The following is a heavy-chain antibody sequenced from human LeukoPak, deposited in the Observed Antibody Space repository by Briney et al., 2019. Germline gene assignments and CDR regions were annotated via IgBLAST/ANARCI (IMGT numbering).Heavy chain of an antibody. CDR1: GFTFSSHG. Sequence: PGGSLRLSCAASGFTFSSHGMHWVRQAPGKGLEWVAVIWYDGSYKYYADSVKGRFTISRDNSKNTLYLQMNSLRAEDTAVYYCAKDMEGVVVVTYGHDYWGQGTLVTVSS. J-gene: IGHJ4*02. D-gene: IGHD2-15*01. CDR2: IWYDGSYK. CDR3: AKDMEGVVVVTYGHDY. V-gene: IGHV3-33*06.